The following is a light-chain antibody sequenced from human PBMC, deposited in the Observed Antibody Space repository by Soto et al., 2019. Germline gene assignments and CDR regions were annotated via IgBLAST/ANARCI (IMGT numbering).Light chain of an antibody. CDR3: QPSYGSSRT. CDR2: DAS. CDR1: QSVGDW. Sequence: EIQMTPSPSTLSASLGETIIITCRASQSVGDWLAWYQQKPGRAPKLLTYDASSLESGVPSRFSGSGAGTEVKLAISSMQPDDFATYYCQPSYGSSRTCGQGTTGDIK. V-gene: IGKV1-5*01. J-gene: IGKJ1*01.